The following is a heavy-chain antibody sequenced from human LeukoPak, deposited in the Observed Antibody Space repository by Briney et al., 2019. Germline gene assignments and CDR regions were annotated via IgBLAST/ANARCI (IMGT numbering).Heavy chain of an antibody. CDR1: GGSISSYY. CDR2: IYYSGST. CDR3: ARHIKLWFGDPDAFDI. Sequence: SETLSLTCTVSGGSISSYYWSWIRQPPGKGLEWIGYIYYSGSTNYNPSLKSRVTISVDTSKNQFSLKLSSVTPADTAVYYCARHIKLWFGDPDAFDIWGQGTMVTVSS. J-gene: IGHJ3*02. D-gene: IGHD3-10*01. V-gene: IGHV4-59*01.